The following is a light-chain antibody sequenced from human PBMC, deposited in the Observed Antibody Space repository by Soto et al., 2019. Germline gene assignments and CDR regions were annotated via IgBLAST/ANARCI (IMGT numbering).Light chain of an antibody. CDR3: SSFTSTSTLVV. CDR1: SSDVGDYDF. CDR2: EVS. Sequence: QSALTQPASVSGSPGQSITISCIGSSSDVGDYDFVSWYQQHPGKAPKLIIYEVSDRPSGVSNRFSGSKSGNTASLTISGLQAEDDAHYYCSSFTSTSTLVVFGGGTKLTVL. V-gene: IGLV2-14*01. J-gene: IGLJ2*01.